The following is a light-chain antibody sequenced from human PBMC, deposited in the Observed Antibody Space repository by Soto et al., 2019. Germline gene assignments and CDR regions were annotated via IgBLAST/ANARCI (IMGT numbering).Light chain of an antibody. J-gene: IGKJ4*01. Sequence: AIRMTQSPSSFSASTGDRVTITCRASQGISSYLAWYQQKPGKAPKLLIYAASTLQSGVQSRFSGSGSGTDFTLTISCLQSEDFATYYCQQYYSYPLPFGGGTKVEIK. V-gene: IGKV1-8*01. CDR3: QQYYSYPLP. CDR1: QGISSY. CDR2: AAS.